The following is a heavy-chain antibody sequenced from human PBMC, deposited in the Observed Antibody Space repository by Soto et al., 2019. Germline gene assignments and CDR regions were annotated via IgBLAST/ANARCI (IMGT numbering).Heavy chain of an antibody. D-gene: IGHD6-6*01. Sequence: HPGGSLRLSCAASGFTFSTYVMTWVRQAPGKGPEWVSGISASGSNTYYADSVMGRFTISRDNSKNTLHLQMDSLGVEDTAVYYCAKRHAKGIPARRFDNWGPGTLVTVSS. CDR3: AKRHAKGIPARRFDN. V-gene: IGHV3-23*01. CDR1: GFTFSTYV. J-gene: IGHJ4*02. CDR2: ISASGSNT.